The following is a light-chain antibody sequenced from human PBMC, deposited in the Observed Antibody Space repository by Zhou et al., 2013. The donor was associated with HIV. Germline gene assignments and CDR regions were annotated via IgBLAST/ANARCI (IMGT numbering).Light chain of an antibody. J-gene: IGKJ3*01. CDR3: QQRSNWPPVFS. V-gene: IGKV3-11*01. CDR2: DAS. CDR1: QSVSNY. Sequence: EIVLTQSPATLSLSPGGRATLSCRASQSVSNYLAWYQQKPGQAPRLLIYDASNRATGIPARFSGSGSGTDFTLTISSLEPEDFAVYYCQQRSNWPPVFSFGPGTKVDIK.